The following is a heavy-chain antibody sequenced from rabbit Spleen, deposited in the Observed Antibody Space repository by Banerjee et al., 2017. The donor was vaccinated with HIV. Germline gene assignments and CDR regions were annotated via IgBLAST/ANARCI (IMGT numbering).Heavy chain of an antibody. CDR2: VFTGNVKT. Sequence: QQLVESGGGLVKPGASLTLTCKASGIDFSRGYDMCWVRLAPGKGLEWIGCVFTGNVKTYYASWAKGRFTISKTSSTTVTLQMTSLTAADTAAYFCARDGYSRGWGIILYYFNLWGPGTLVTVS. J-gene: IGHJ4*01. V-gene: IGHV1S40*01. CDR1: GIDFSRGYD. D-gene: IGHD4-1*01. CDR3: ARDGYSRGWGIILYYFNL.